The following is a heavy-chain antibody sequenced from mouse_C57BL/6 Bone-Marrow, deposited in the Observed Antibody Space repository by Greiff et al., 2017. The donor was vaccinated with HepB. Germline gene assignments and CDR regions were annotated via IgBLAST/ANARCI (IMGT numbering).Heavy chain of an antibody. CDR1: GYTFTSYW. Sequence: QVQLKQPGAELVKPGASVKMSCKASGYTFTSYWITWVKQRPGQGLEWIGDIYPGSGSTNYNEKFKSKATLTVDTSSSTAYMQLSSLTSEDSAVYYCARWDDYEGAWFAYWGQGTLVTVSA. CDR3: ARWDDYEGAWFAY. D-gene: IGHD2-4*01. CDR2: IYPGSGST. J-gene: IGHJ3*01. V-gene: IGHV1-55*01.